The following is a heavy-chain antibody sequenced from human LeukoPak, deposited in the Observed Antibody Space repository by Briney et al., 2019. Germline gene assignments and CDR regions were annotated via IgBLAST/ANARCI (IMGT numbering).Heavy chain of an antibody. J-gene: IGHJ6*03. CDR3: AKAGRGGAITLVRGVKGDYYYMDV. CDR2: ISGSGGRT. D-gene: IGHD3-10*01. CDR1: GFTFSTYG. V-gene: IGHV3-23*01. Sequence: GGSLRLSCGASGFTFSTYGMSWVRQAPGKGLEWVSGISGSGGRTYYADSVKGRFTISRDNSKNTLYLQMNSLRAEDTAIYYCAKAGRGGAITLVRGVKGDYYYMDVWGKGTTVTISS.